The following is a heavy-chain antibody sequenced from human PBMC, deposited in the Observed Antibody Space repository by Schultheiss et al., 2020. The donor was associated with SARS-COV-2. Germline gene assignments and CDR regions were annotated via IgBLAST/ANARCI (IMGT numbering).Heavy chain of an antibody. Sequence: GGSLRLSCTASGFTFGDYAMSWVRQAPGKGLEWVSAISGSGGSTYYADSVKGRFTISRDNAKNTLYLQMNSLRAEDTAVYYCARARQLDYWGQGTLVTVSS. CDR2: ISGSGGST. V-gene: IGHV3-23*01. D-gene: IGHD6-6*01. J-gene: IGHJ4*02. CDR1: GFTFGDYA. CDR3: ARARQLDY.